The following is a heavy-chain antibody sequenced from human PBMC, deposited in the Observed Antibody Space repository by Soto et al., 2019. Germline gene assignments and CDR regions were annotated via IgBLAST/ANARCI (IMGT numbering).Heavy chain of an antibody. D-gene: IGHD6-19*01. CDR3: ARAQFYSSGWNVPFDY. J-gene: IGHJ4*02. CDR1: GGTFSSYA. CDR2: IIPIFGTA. V-gene: IGHV1-69*13. Sequence: GASVKVSCKASGGTFSSYAISWVRQAPGQGLEWMGGIIPIFGTANYAQKFQGRVTITADESTSTAYMELRSLRSDDTAVYYCARAQFYSSGWNVPFDYWGQGTLVTVSS.